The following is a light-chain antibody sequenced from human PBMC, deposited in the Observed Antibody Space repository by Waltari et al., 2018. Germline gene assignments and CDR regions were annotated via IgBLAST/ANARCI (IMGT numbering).Light chain of an antibody. CDR2: EGN. J-gene: IGLJ3*02. V-gene: IGLV2-23*01. CDR1: SRDVGTYNL. CDR3: CSYAGSCTWV. Sequence: QLALPQPAPVPGPPGQSIPFPGLGTSRDVGTYNLSSWYQQPPGKAPKPMIYEGNKRPSGVSNRFSGSKSGNTASLTISGVQAEDEADYYCCSYAGSCTWVFGGGTKLTVL.